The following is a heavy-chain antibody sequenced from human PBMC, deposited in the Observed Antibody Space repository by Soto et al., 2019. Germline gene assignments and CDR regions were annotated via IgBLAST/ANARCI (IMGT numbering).Heavy chain of an antibody. Sequence: QVQLVQSGAEVKKPGSSVKVSCKASGGTFSSYAISWVRQAPGQGLEWMGGIIPIFGTANYAQRFQGRVTITPDESTSTAYMELSSLRSDDTAVYSCARSTTYGSGSYFDYWGQGTLVTVSS. CDR2: IIPIFGTA. V-gene: IGHV1-69*05. CDR3: ARSTTYGSGSYFDY. J-gene: IGHJ4*02. D-gene: IGHD3-10*01. CDR1: GGTFSSYA.